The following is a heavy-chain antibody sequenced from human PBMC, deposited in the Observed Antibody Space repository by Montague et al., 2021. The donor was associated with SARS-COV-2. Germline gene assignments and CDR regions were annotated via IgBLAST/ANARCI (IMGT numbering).Heavy chain of an antibody. J-gene: IGHJ3*02. V-gene: IGHV4-39*01. CDR1: GGSITRNYY. CDR2: IYYSGTT. CDR3: ARPLVRGVPKAFDI. Sequence: SETLSLTCTVSGGSITRNYYWGWIRQPPGKGLEWVGNIYYSGTTFINPSLKSRVTISVDASRNQFSLNLTSVTAADTAVYYCARPLVRGVPKAFDIWVQGALVIVSS. D-gene: IGHD3-10*01.